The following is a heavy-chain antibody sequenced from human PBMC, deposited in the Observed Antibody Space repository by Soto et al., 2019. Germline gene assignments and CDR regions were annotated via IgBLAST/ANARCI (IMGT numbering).Heavy chain of an antibody. V-gene: IGHV3-30*18. J-gene: IGHJ6*02. Sequence: GGSLRLSCEASGFAFSSYAMHWVRQAPGKGLEWVGVISYDGNYIYYADSVKGRFTISRDNSKNTLYVQVNSLRPEDMAVYYCAKGILSATIGPYAMDVWGQGTTVTVSS. CDR2: ISYDGNYI. D-gene: IGHD3-16*01. CDR1: GFAFSSYA. CDR3: AKGILSATIGPYAMDV.